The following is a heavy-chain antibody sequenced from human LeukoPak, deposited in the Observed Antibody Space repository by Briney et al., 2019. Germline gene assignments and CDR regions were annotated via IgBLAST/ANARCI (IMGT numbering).Heavy chain of an antibody. V-gene: IGHV3-48*01. CDR2: IKGRSDTI. Sequence: GGSLRLSCTASGFIFNNYGMNWVRQAPGKGLEWISYIKGRSDTIHYADSVKGRFTISRDNSKNTLYLQMNSLRAEDTAVYYCARDNSSGWWYYYGMDVWGQGTTVTVSS. CDR3: ARDNSSGWWYYYGMDV. CDR1: GFIFNNYG. D-gene: IGHD6-19*01. J-gene: IGHJ6*02.